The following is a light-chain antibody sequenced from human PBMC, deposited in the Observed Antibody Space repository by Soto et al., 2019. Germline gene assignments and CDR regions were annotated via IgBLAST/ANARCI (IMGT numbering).Light chain of an antibody. V-gene: IGLV3-1*01. J-gene: IGLJ2*01. CDR3: QAWDSSTVV. CDR1: KLGDKY. Sequence: SYELTQPPSVSVSPGQTASITCSGDKLGDKYVCWYQQEPGQSPVLVIFQDAKRPSGIPERFSGSNSGNTATLTISGTQAMDEADYYCQAWDSSTVVFGGGTQLTVL. CDR2: QDA.